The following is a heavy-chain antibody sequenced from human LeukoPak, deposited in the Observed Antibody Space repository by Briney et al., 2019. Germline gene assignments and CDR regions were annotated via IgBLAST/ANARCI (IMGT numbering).Heavy chain of an antibody. CDR3: ASQDSSSWTYYFDY. Sequence: SGGSLRLSCAASGFTFGSYEMNWVRQAPGKGLEWVSYISSSGSTIYYADSVKGRFTISRDNAKNSLYLQMNSLRAEDTAVYYCASQDSSSWTYYFDYWGQGTLVTVSS. CDR2: ISSSGSTI. V-gene: IGHV3-48*03. D-gene: IGHD6-13*01. CDR1: GFTFGSYE. J-gene: IGHJ4*02.